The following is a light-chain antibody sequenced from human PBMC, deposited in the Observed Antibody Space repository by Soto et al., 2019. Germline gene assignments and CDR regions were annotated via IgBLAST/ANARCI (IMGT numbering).Light chain of an antibody. J-gene: IGLJ2*01. V-gene: IGLV2-8*01. CDR2: EVS. CDR1: SSDVGGYNY. CDR3: SSYAGSNNLVV. Sequence: QSALTQPPSASGSPGQSVTISCTGTSSDVGGYNYVSWYQQHPGNAPKLMIYEVSERPSGVPDRFSGSKSGNTASLTVSGLQAEDEADYFCSSYAGSNNLVVFGGGTQLTVL.